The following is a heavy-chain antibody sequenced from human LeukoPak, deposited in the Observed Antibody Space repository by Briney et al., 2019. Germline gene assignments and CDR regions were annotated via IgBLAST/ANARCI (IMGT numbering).Heavy chain of an antibody. J-gene: IGHJ3*01. CDR2: VYQSGYT. V-gene: IGHV4-4*02. CDR1: GASIISTNW. Sequence: PSETLSLTCNVSGASIISTNWWNWVRQPPGKGLEWIGEVYQSGYTKYNPSLKSRVTISVDKSKNQFSLRLNSVTAADTAVYYCARYHYAYDALDFWGQGTMVTVSS. CDR3: ARYHYAYDALDF. D-gene: IGHD3-16*01.